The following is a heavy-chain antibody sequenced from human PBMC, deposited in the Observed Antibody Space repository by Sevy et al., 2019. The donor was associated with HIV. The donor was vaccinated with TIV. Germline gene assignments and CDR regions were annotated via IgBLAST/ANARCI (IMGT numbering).Heavy chain of an antibody. V-gene: IGHV3-48*02. CDR3: ARAWFYYDFWGGYSAPALPPIGVMDV. J-gene: IGHJ6*02. CDR2: ISSSSSTI. Sequence: GGSLRLSCAASGFTFSSYSMNWVRQAPGKGLEWVSYISSSSSTIYYGDSVKGRFTISRDNDKNSLYLQMNSLRDEDTAVYYCARAWFYYDFWGGYSAPALPPIGVMDVWGQGTTVTVAS. D-gene: IGHD3-3*01. CDR1: GFTFSSYS.